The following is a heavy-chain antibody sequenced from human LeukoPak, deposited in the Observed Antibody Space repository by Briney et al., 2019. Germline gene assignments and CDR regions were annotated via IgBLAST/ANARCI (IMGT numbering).Heavy chain of an antibody. CDR2: ISSSSSYI. Sequence: PGGSLRLSCVASGFTFSNSSMTWVRQAPGKGLEWVSSISSSSSYIYYADSVKGRFTISRDNAKNSLYLQMNSLRAEDTAVYYCARKIADYWGQGTLVTVSS. J-gene: IGHJ4*02. CDR1: GFTFSNSS. V-gene: IGHV3-21*01. CDR3: ARKIADY.